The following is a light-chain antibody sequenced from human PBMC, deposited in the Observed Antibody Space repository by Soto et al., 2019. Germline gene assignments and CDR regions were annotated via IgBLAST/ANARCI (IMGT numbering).Light chain of an antibody. V-gene: IGLV2-14*03. CDR1: SSDVGAYNF. J-gene: IGLJ1*01. CDR2: DVT. CDR3: SSYTSSSTRV. Sequence: QSALTQPASVSGSPGQSIAISCTGTSSDVGAYNFVSWYQHHPGKAPKLMIYDVTNRPSGVSDRFSGSKSGNAASLTISGLQAVDEADYYCSSYTSSSTRVFGTGTKVTVL.